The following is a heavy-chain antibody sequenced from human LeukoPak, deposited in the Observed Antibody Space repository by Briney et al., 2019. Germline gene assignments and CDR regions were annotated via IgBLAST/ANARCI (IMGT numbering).Heavy chain of an antibody. CDR2: IGGSGGST. D-gene: IGHD3-22*01. CDR1: VFTFSSYA. J-gene: IGHJ3*02. V-gene: IGHV3-23*01. Sequence: GGSLRLSCAASVFTFSSYAMSWVRQAPGKGLEWVSAIGGSGGSTYYADSVKGQFTISRDNSKNTLYLQMNSLRAEDTAVYYCAKTYYYDSQQAFDIWGQGTMVTVPS. CDR3: AKTYYYDSQQAFDI.